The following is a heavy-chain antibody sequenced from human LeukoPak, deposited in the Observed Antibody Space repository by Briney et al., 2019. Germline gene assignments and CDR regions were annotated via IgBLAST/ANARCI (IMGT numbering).Heavy chain of an antibody. CDR1: GFTFSSYS. CDR2: ISSSSSTI. V-gene: IGHV3-48*04. Sequence: PGGSLRLSCAASGFTFSSYSMNWVRQAPGKGLEWVSYISSSSSTIYYADSVKGRFTISRDNAKNSLYLQMNSLRAEDTAVYYCARVPPEPLLGRTDAFDIWGQGTMVTVSS. CDR3: ARVPPEPLLGRTDAFDI. D-gene: IGHD1-14*01. J-gene: IGHJ3*02.